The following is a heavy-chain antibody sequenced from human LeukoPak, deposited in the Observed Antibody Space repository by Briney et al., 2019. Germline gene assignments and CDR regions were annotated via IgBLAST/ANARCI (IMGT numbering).Heavy chain of an antibody. J-gene: IGHJ4*02. V-gene: IGHV3-21*01. D-gene: IGHD6-13*01. CDR3: AKDGAPAAGEDYFDY. CDR1: GFTFSSYS. Sequence: GSLRLSCTGSGFTFSSYSMNWVRQAPGKGLEWVSSISSSSSYRYYEESVKGRFSISRDNARNSLYLQMNSLRAEDTAVYYCAKDGAPAAGEDYFDYWGQGTLVTVSS. CDR2: ISSSSSYR.